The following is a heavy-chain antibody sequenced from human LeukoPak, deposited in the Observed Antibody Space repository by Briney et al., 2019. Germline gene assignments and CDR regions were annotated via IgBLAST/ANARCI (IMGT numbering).Heavy chain of an antibody. CDR1: GASIYSYY. Sequence: PSETLSLTCSVSGASIYSYYWNWIRQPAGRGLEYIGRISISGGTNYNPSLRSRVTMSVDTSNNQISLKLSSVTAADTAVYYCASDSSGSYGAFDIWGQGTVATVSS. D-gene: IGHD1-26*01. CDR3: ASDSSGSYGAFDI. V-gene: IGHV4-4*07. CDR2: ISISGGT. J-gene: IGHJ3*02.